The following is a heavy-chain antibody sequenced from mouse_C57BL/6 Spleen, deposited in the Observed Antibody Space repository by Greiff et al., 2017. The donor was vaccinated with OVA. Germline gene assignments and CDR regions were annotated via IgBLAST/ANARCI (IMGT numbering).Heavy chain of an antibody. CDR3: AKTTGDYYGSSPDYFDY. J-gene: IGHJ2*01. V-gene: IGHV1-4*01. D-gene: IGHD1-1*01. Sequence: VQLKESGAELARPGASVKMSCKASGYTFTSYTMHWVKQRPGQGLEWIGYINPSSGYTKYNQKFKDKATLTADKSSSTAYMQLSSLTSEDSAVYYCAKTTGDYYGSSPDYFDYWGQGTTLTVSS. CDR2: INPSSGYT. CDR1: GYTFTSYT.